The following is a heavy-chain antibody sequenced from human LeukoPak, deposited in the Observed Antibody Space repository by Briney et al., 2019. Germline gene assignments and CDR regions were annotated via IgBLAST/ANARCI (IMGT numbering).Heavy chain of an antibody. D-gene: IGHD6-19*01. J-gene: IGHJ6*02. CDR1: GFTFSSYW. CDR3: ARDRGSSGWYPSYYYYYGMDV. CDR2: IKQDGREK. Sequence: GSLRLSCAASGFTFSSYWMSWVRQAPGKGLEWVANIKQDGREKYYVDSVKGRFTISRDNAKNSLYLQMNSLRAEDTAVYYCARDRGSSGWYPSYYYYYGMDVWGQGTTVTVSS. V-gene: IGHV3-7*03.